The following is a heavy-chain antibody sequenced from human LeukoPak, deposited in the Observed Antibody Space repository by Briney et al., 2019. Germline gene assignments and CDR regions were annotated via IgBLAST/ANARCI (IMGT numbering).Heavy chain of an antibody. V-gene: IGHV3-23*01. J-gene: IGHJ4*02. CDR2: ISGSGGST. D-gene: IGHD2-15*01. CDR1: EFTFSSYA. CDR3: ARPYCSGGSCYSQVAL. Sequence: GGSLRLSCAASEFTFSSYAMSWVRQAPGKGLEWVSAISGSGGSTYYADSVKGRFTISRDNSKNTLYLQMNSLRAEDTAVYYCARPYCSGGSCYSQVALWGQGTLVTVSS.